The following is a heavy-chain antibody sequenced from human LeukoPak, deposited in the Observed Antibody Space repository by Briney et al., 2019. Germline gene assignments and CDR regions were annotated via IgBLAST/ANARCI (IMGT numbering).Heavy chain of an antibody. CDR3: AKGVVVMPATRIDS. CDR2: ISGAGGSI. CDR1: GFTFNRYW. D-gene: IGHD2-15*01. J-gene: IGHJ5*01. V-gene: IGHV3-23*01. Sequence: GGSLRLSCVVSGFTFNRYWMSWVRQAPGKGLEWVSGISGAGGSIYYADSVKGRFTISRDNSKDTLYLQMNNVRPEDTSVYYCAKGVVVMPATRIDSWGQGTLVIVSS.